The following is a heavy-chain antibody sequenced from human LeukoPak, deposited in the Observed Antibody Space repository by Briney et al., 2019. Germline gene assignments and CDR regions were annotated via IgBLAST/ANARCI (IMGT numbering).Heavy chain of an antibody. CDR1: GGSFSAYY. D-gene: IGHD3-3*01. J-gene: IGHJ4*02. Sequence: SETLSLTCALYGGSFSAYYWSWIRQPPGKGLEWIGEINHSGSTNYNPSLKSRVTISVDTSKNQLFLKLSSVTAADTAVYYCALDLTPYYDFWSGYYGNWGQGTLVTVSS. CDR3: ALDLTPYYDFWSGYYGN. V-gene: IGHV4-34*01. CDR2: INHSGST.